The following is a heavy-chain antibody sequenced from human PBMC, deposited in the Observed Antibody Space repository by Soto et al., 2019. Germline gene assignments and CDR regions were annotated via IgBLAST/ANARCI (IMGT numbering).Heavy chain of an antibody. V-gene: IGHV4-59*01. CDR3: TRTTAVPNTLRSRYFFDY. D-gene: IGHD4-17*01. CDR2: VYFSGST. Sequence: SETLSLTCTISGGSISSYYWSWIRQTPGKGLEWIGYVYFSGSTNYNPSLKSRVLISIDTSRNQFSLKLNSVTAADTAVYYCTRTTAVPNTLRSRYFFDYWGQGTLVTVSS. J-gene: IGHJ4*02. CDR1: GGSISSYY.